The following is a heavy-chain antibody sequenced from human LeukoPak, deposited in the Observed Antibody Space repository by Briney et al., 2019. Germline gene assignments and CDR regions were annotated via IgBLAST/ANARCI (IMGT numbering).Heavy chain of an antibody. CDR1: GFPFSTYW. CDR3: ARDDDVWSGWGH. CDR2: INQDGSGE. Sequence: GGSLRLSRTASGFPFSTYWLSWVRQAPGKGLEWVANINQDGSGEYYAGSVKGRFTIARDNAKNSLYLQMNSLRTEDTAVYYCARDDDVWSGWGHWGRGTLVTVSS. D-gene: IGHD3-3*01. V-gene: IGHV3-7*01. J-gene: IGHJ4*02.